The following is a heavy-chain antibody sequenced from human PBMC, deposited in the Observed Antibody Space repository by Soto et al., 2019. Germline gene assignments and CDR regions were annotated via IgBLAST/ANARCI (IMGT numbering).Heavy chain of an antibody. CDR2: MNRGNGNT. CDR3: ARGGYFDSSNYLAY. CDR1: GGTLSSYA. D-gene: IGHD3-22*01. Sequence: ASVKLSCGASGGTLSSYAISWVGQAPGRGVEWMGSMNRGNGNTKYAEKCQGRVIIERDTSASTAHMELSSLRSQATAVYSSARGGYFDSSNYLAYWGLGTLVPVSS. J-gene: IGHJ4*02. V-gene: IGHV1-3*01.